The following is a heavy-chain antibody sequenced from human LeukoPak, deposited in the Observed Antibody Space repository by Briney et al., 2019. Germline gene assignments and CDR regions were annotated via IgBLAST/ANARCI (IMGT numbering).Heavy chain of an antibody. D-gene: IGHD3-10*01. J-gene: IGHJ6*03. CDR2: IGDSGGST. V-gene: IGHV3-23*01. CDR3: AKVRTRWTMLRGVPYMDV. CDR1: GFTLSTYA. Sequence: NPGGSLRLSCAASGFTLSTYAMSWVRQAPGKGLEWVSTIGDSGGSTYYADSVKGRFTISRDNSKNTLYLQMNSLRAEDTAVYYCAKVRTRWTMLRGVPYMDVWGKGTTVTVSS.